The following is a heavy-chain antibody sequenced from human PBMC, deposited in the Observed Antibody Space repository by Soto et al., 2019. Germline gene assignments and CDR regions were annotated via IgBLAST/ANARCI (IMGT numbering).Heavy chain of an antibody. Sequence: QVQLVQSGAEVKKPGASVKVSCKASGYTFTSYGISWVRQAPGQGLEWMGWISAYNGNTNYAQKLQGRVTMTTDTSTSTAYMELRSVRSDATAVYYCAWLHCSSTSGPYGMDVWGQGTTVTVSS. CDR2: ISAYNGNT. J-gene: IGHJ6*02. V-gene: IGHV1-18*01. CDR1: GYTFTSYG. D-gene: IGHD2-2*01. CDR3: AWLHCSSTSGPYGMDV.